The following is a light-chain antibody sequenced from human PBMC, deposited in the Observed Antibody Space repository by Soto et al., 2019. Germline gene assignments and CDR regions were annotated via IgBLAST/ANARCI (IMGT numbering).Light chain of an antibody. CDR2: AAS. Sequence: DIQMTQSPSSLSASVGDRVTITCRASQDISNYLAWYQQKPRKVPKLLIYAASTLQSGVPSRFSGGASGTDFTLTISSLQPEDVATYYCQKYNSAPWTFGQGTKVDIK. V-gene: IGKV1-27*01. CDR1: QDISNY. CDR3: QKYNSAPWT. J-gene: IGKJ1*01.